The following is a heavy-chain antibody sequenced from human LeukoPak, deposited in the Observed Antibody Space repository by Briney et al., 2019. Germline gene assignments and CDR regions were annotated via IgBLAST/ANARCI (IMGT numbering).Heavy chain of an antibody. Sequence: PGGSLRLSCAASGFTFSSYGMHWVRQAPGKGLEWVAVIWYDGSNKYYADSVKGRFTISRDNSKNTLYLQMNSLRAEDTAVYYCARTRRGGQLVPGNYFDYWGQGTLVTVSS. D-gene: IGHD6-13*01. CDR1: GFTFSSYG. CDR3: ARTRRGGQLVPGNYFDY. CDR2: IWYDGSNK. V-gene: IGHV3-33*01. J-gene: IGHJ4*02.